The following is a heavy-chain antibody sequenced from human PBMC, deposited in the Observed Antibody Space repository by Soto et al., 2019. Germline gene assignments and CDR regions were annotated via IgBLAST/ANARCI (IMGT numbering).Heavy chain of an antibody. V-gene: IGHV1-18*01. J-gene: IGHJ6*03. CDR3: ARAGYSNYGTFYYYYHMDV. CDR1: GYTFTSYG. D-gene: IGHD4-4*01. CDR2: ISAYNGNT. Sequence: GASVKVSCKASGYTFTSYGISWVRQAPGQGLEWMGWISAYNGNTNYAQKLQGRVTMTTDTSTSTAYMELRSLRSDDTAVYYCARAGYSNYGTFYYYYHMDVWGQGTTVPVAS.